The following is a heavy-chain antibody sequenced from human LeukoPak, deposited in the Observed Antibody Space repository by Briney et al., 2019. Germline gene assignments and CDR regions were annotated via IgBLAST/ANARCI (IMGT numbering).Heavy chain of an antibody. J-gene: IGHJ4*02. D-gene: IGHD3-22*01. Sequence: GGSLRLSCAPSGFTFSSYAMSWVRQAPGKGLEWVSAISGSGGSTYYADSVKGRFTISRDNSKNTLYLQMNSLRAEDMAVYYCAKTSDDYDSSGYYFDYWGQGTLVTVSS. CDR2: ISGSGGST. CDR1: GFTFSSYA. CDR3: AKTSDDYDSSGYYFDY. V-gene: IGHV3-23*01.